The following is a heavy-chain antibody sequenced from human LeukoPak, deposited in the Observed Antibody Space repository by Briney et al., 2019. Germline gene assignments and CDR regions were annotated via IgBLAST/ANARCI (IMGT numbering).Heavy chain of an antibody. CDR2: ISAYNGNT. CDR3: ARTQPVYSSSWYDPDYYFDY. Sequence: ASVTVSCTASGYTFNTYDINWVRQAPRQGLEWMGWISAYNGNTNYAQKFQGRVTMTTDTSTSTAYMELRSLRSDDTAVYYCARTQPVYSSSWYDPDYYFDYWGQGTLVTVSS. J-gene: IGHJ4*02. D-gene: IGHD6-13*01. CDR1: GYTFNTYD. V-gene: IGHV1-18*01.